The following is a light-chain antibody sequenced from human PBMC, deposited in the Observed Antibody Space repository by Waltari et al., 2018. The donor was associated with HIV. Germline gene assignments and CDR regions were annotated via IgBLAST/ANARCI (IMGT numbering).Light chain of an antibody. V-gene: IGLV1-44*01. CDR2: SND. Sequence: QSVLTQPPSTSGTPGKRVTISCSGSNSNIGSKTVNWYQQVPGEAPTLLIFSNDQRPSGVPDRFSGSKSDTSASLAISGLQSEDETDYYCASWDDSLNGVVFGGGTKLTAL. J-gene: IGLJ2*01. CDR3: ASWDDSLNGVV. CDR1: NSNIGSKT.